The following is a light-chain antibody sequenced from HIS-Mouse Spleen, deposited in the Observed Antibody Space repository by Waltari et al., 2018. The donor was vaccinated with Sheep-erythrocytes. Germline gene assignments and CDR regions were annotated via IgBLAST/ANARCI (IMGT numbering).Light chain of an antibody. J-gene: IGLJ3*02. V-gene: IGLV2-23*01. CDR3: CSYAGSFWV. CDR1: SSHGGSYHL. CDR2: EGS. Sequence: QSALTQPASVSGSPGQSITISCTGTSSHGGSYHLVSWYQQHPGKAPKLMIYEGSKRPSGVSNRFSGSKSGNTASLTISGLQAEDEADYYCCSYAGSFWVFGGGTKLTVL.